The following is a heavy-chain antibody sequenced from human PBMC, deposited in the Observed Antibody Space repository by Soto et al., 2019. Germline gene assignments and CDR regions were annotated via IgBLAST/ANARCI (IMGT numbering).Heavy chain of an antibody. CDR3: ARESIAAAGTRGAFDI. D-gene: IGHD6-13*01. V-gene: IGHV3-33*01. CDR1: GFTFSSYG. CDR2: IWYDGSNK. J-gene: IGHJ3*02. Sequence: QVQLVESGGGVVQPGRSLRLSCAASGFTFSSYGMHWVRQAPGKGLEWVAVIWYDGSNKYYADSVKGRFTISRDNSKNTLYLQMNSLRAEDTAVYYCARESIAAAGTRGAFDIWGQGTMVTVSS.